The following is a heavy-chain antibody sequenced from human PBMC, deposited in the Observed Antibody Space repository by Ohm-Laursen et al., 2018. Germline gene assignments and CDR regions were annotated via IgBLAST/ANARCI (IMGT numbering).Heavy chain of an antibody. CDR2: FDPEDGET. CDR3: ARHGHYYDSSGTFDY. Sequence: ASVKVSCKVSGYTLTELSMHWVRQAPGKGLEWMGGFDPEDGETIYAQKFQGRVTMTEDTSTDTAYMELSSLRSEDTAVYYCARHGHYYDSSGTFDYWGQGTLVTVSS. D-gene: IGHD3-22*01. V-gene: IGHV1-24*01. CDR1: GYTLTELS. J-gene: IGHJ4*02.